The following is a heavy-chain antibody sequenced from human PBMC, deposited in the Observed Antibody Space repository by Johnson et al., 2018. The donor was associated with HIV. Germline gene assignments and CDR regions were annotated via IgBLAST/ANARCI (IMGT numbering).Heavy chain of an antibody. CDR1: GFTVRNNY. J-gene: IGHJ3*02. D-gene: IGHD3-9*01. V-gene: IGHV3-53*01. CDR3: AKDLRVFDWFNAYDAFDI. CDR2: IYSGGLT. Sequence: VQLVESGGGWIQPGGSLRLSCAVSGFTVRNNYMCWVRQAPGKGLAWVSLIYSGGLTSYADSVKGRFTISRDNSKNTLDLQMNSLRADDTAVYYCAKDLRVFDWFNAYDAFDIWGQGTMGTVSS.